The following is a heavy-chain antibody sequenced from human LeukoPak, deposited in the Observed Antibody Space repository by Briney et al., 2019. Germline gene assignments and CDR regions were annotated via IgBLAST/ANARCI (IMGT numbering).Heavy chain of an antibody. CDR2: IYYSGST. CDR3: ARAFEGNYDFWSGSLRTFDY. V-gene: IGHV4-31*03. J-gene: IGHJ4*02. Sequence: PSETLSLTCNVSGASMRSETHYWSWLRQHPGKGLEWIGYIYYSGSTYYNPSLKSRVTISVDTSKNQFSLKLSSVTAADTAVYYCARAFEGNYDFWSGSLRTFDYWGQGTLVTVSS. D-gene: IGHD3-3*01. CDR1: GASMRSETHY.